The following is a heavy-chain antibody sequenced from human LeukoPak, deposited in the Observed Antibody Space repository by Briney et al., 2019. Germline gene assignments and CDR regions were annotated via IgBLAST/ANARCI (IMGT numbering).Heavy chain of an antibody. V-gene: IGHV3-23*01. CDR1: GFTLSSYA. CDR2: ISGSGGST. D-gene: IGHD2-15*01. J-gene: IGHJ5*02. Sequence: GGSLRLSCAASGFTLSSYAMSWVRQAPGKGLEWVSAISGSGGSTYYADSVKGRFTISRDNSKNTLYLQMNSLRAEETAVYYCAKDPALTYCSGGSCYPNNWFDPWGQGTLVTVSS. CDR3: AKDPALTYCSGGSCYPNNWFDP.